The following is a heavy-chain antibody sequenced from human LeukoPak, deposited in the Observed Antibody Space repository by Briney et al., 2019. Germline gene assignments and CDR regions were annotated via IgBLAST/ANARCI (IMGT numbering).Heavy chain of an antibody. CDR1: GFTFSNYA. CDR2: ITGSGGTT. Sequence: PGGSLRLSCAASGFTFSNYAMSWVRQAPGKGLEWVSSITGSGGTTYYADSVKGRFTISRDNSKNTLYLQMNSLRAEDTAVYYCAKDPTLGWELRIWGQGTLVTVSS. V-gene: IGHV3-23*01. CDR3: AKDPTLGWELRI. D-gene: IGHD1-26*01. J-gene: IGHJ4*02.